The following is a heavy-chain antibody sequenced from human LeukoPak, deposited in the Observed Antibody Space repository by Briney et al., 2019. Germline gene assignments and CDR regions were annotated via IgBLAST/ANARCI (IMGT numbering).Heavy chain of an antibody. J-gene: IGHJ4*02. CDR1: GFTFGDYY. D-gene: IGHD5-18*01. CDR3: AKEEGYSYGCIQL. CDR2: ISSSGSTT. V-gene: IGHV3-11*01. Sequence: PGGSLRLSCAASGFTFGDYYMTWIRLAPGKGLEWVSYISSSGSTTNYADSVKGRFTISRDNAKNSLNLQMNSLRAEDTAVYYCAKEEGYSYGCIQLWGQGTLVTVSS.